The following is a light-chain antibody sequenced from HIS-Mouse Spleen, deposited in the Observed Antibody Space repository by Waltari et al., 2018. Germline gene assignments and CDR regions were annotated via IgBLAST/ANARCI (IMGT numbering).Light chain of an antibody. CDR3: QVWDSSSDHVV. Sequence: SYVLTQPPSVSVAPGKTARITCGGNNIGRKSVHWYQQKPGQAPVLVVYDASDRPSGIPERFAGSNSGNTATLTISRVEAGDEADYYCQVWDSSSDHVVFGGGTKLTVL. CDR1: NIGRKS. J-gene: IGLJ2*01. CDR2: DAS. V-gene: IGLV3-21*03.